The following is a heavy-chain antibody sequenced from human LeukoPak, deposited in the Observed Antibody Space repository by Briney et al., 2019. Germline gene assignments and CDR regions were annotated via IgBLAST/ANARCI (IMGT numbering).Heavy chain of an antibody. Sequence: GGSLRLSCAASGFTFSNAWMNWVRKAPGKGQEWVGRIKSKTDGGTTDYPAPVKGRFTISRDDSKNTLYLQMNSLKTEDTAVYYCTTLQYSYYYDSSGYPGGWGQGTLVTVSP. CDR3: TTLQYSYYYDSSGYPGG. J-gene: IGHJ4*02. D-gene: IGHD3-22*01. V-gene: IGHV3-15*07. CDR2: IKSKTDGGTT. CDR1: GFTFSNAW.